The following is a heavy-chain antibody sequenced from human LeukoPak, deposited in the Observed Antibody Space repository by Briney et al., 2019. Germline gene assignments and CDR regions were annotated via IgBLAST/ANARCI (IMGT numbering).Heavy chain of an antibody. CDR2: IYPTGSDT. J-gene: IGHJ3*02. V-gene: IGHV5-51*01. D-gene: IGHD5-24*01. Sequence: GESLKISCKGSGYSFTTYWIGWVRQMPGKGLEWMGIIYPTGSDTRYSPSFQGQVTISADKSITTACLQWSSLKASDAAIYYCARNRRDGYSYDAFDIWGQGTMVTVSS. CDR3: ARNRRDGYSYDAFDI. CDR1: GYSFTTYW.